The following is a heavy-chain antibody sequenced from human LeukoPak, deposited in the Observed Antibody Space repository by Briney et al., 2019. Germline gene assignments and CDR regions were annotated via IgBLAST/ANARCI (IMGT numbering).Heavy chain of an antibody. CDR3: ARDFYDNDDYGYYFDS. D-gene: IGHD4-17*01. Sequence: GGTLRLPCAASGFTFSSYGMSWVRQAPGKGLEWVSAISGSGGSTYYADSVKGRFTISRENAKNSLYLEMNSLRAEDTAVYYCARDFYDNDDYGYYFDSWGQGTLVTVSS. J-gene: IGHJ4*02. CDR1: GFTFSSYG. V-gene: IGHV3-23*01. CDR2: ISGSGGST.